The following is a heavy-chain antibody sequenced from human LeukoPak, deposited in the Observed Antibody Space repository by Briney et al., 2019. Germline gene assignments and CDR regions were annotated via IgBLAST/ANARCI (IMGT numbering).Heavy chain of an antibody. Sequence: PGGSLRLSCAASGFTFDDYAMHWVRQAPGKGLEWASGISWNSGSIGYADSVKGRFTISRDNAKNSLCLQMNSLRAEDTAVYYCARKSSGSYGNNWFDPWGQGSLVTVSS. D-gene: IGHD3-10*01. V-gene: IGHV3-9*01. CDR3: ARKSSGSYGNNWFDP. J-gene: IGHJ5*02. CDR2: ISWNSGSI. CDR1: GFTFDDYA.